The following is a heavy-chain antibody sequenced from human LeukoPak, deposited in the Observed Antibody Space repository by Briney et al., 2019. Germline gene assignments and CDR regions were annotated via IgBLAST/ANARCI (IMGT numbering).Heavy chain of an antibody. Sequence: GGSLRLSCAASGFTFSSYSMNWVRQAPGKGLEWVSYISSSSSTIYYADSVKSRFTISRDNAKNSLYLKMNSLRAEDTAVYYCARALRYFDWLSTSPEYNWFDPWGQGTLVTVSS. J-gene: IGHJ5*02. CDR3: ARALRYFDWLSTSPEYNWFDP. V-gene: IGHV3-48*01. D-gene: IGHD3-9*01. CDR1: GFTFSSYS. CDR2: ISSSSSTI.